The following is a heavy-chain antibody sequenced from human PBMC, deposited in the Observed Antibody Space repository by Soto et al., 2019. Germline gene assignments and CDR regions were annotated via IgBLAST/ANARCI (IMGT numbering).Heavy chain of an antibody. Sequence: PAETLSLTCTVSGGSISSGGYYWSWIRQHPGKGLEWIGYIYYSGSTYYNPSLKSRVTISVDTSKNQFSLKLSSVTAADTAVYYCARFDPSYEEAPYNHMRKHPAAWFDPWGQGTLVTVSS. CDR1: GGSISSGGYY. V-gene: IGHV4-31*03. CDR2: IYYSGST. J-gene: IGHJ5*02. D-gene: IGHD1-1*01. CDR3: ARFDPSYEEAPYNHMRKHPAAWFDP.